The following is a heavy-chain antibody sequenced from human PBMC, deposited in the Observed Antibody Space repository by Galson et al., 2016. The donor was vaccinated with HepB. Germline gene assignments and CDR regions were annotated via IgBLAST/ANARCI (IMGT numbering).Heavy chain of an antibody. CDR1: GYSFTDYW. CDR3: ARRLTHDSKIWDIDY. CDR2: IYPGDSHT. V-gene: IGHV5-51*01. D-gene: IGHD3-16*01. J-gene: IGHJ4*02. Sequence: SGAEVKKPGESLRISCKGSGYSFTDYWIGWVRQMPGKGLEWMGIIYPGDSHTRYSPSLQGQVTISADKSISTAYLQWSSLKASDTAIYYCARRLTHDSKIWDIDYWGQGTLVTVSS.